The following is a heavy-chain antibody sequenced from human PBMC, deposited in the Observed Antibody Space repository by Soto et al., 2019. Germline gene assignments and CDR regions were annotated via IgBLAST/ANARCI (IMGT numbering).Heavy chain of an antibody. D-gene: IGHD2-2*02. V-gene: IGHV4-59*01. J-gene: IGHJ4*02. Sequence: IRQPPGKGLEWIGYIYYSGSTNYNPSLKSRVTISVDTSKNQFSLKLSSVTAADTAVYYCARGLGYCSSTSCYTFDYWGQGTLVTVSS. CDR2: IYYSGST. CDR3: ARGLGYCSSTSCYTFDY.